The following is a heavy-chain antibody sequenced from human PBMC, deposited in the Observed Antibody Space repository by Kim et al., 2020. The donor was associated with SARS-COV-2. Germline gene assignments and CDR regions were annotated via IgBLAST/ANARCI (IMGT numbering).Heavy chain of an antibody. V-gene: IGHV3-48*02. CDR3: ARGRFFDS. D-gene: IGHD3-3*01. J-gene: IGHJ4*02. CDR2: STIM. Sequence: STIMYYSASVKGRFTISRDNAKNSLFLQMDSLRDEDAAVYYCARGRFFDSWGQGTLVTVSS.